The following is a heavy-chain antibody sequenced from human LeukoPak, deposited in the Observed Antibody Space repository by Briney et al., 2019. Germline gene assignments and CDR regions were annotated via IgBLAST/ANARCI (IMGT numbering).Heavy chain of an antibody. CDR1: GFNFNRYA. CDR3: ARELLVDY. CDR2: ISYDGSNK. J-gene: IGHJ4*02. Sequence: PGGSLRLSCAASGFNFNRYAFHWVRQAPGMGLEWVALISYDGSNKYYADSVRGRFTISRDDPKNTLHLQMNSLKPEDTAVYYCARELLVDYWGQGTPVTVSS. D-gene: IGHD2/OR15-2a*01. V-gene: IGHV3-30-3*01.